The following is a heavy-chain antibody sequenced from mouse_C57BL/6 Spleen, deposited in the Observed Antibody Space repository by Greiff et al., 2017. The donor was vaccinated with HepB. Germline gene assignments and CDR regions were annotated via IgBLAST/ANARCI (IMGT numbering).Heavy chain of an antibody. CDR3: ARGGDYHFDY. Sequence: QVQLKESGPELVKPGASVKISCKASGYAFSSSWMNWVKQRPGKGLEWIGRIYPGDGDTNYNGKFKGKATLTADKSSSTAYMQLSSLTSEDSAVYFCARGGDYHFDYWGQGTTLTVSS. J-gene: IGHJ2*01. D-gene: IGHD2-4*01. CDR1: GYAFSSSW. CDR2: IYPGDGDT. V-gene: IGHV1-82*01.